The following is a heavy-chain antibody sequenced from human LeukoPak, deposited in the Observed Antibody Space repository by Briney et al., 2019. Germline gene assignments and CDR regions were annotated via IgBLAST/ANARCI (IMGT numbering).Heavy chain of an antibody. CDR3: ARDTLLYDFWSGYYTPYYFDY. CDR2: IIPIFGTA. CDR1: VGTFSSYA. Sequence: SVKVSCKASVGTFSSYAISWVRQAPGQGLEWMGGIIPIFGTANYAQKFQGRVTITTDESTSTAYMQLSSLRSEDTAVYYCARDTLLYDFWSGYYTPYYFDYWGQGTLVTVSS. J-gene: IGHJ4*02. V-gene: IGHV1-69*05. D-gene: IGHD3-3*01.